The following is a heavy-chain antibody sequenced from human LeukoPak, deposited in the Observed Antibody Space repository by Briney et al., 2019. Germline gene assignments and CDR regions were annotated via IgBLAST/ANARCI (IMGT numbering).Heavy chain of an antibody. CDR2: ISGSGGRT. Sequence: GGSLRLSCAASGFTFSSYAMSWVRQAPGKGLEWVSAISGSGGRTYYADSVKGRFTISRDNSKNTLYLQMNSLRAEDTAVYYCAKDRRYDILTGSLNYWGQGTLVTVSS. J-gene: IGHJ4*02. CDR3: AKDRRYDILTGSLNY. D-gene: IGHD3-9*01. CDR1: GFTFSSYA. V-gene: IGHV3-23*01.